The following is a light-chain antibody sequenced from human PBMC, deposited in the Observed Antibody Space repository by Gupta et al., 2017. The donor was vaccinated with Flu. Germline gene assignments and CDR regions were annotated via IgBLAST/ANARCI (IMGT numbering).Light chain of an antibody. J-gene: IGLJ3*02. V-gene: IGLV2-14*01. CDR1: SSDVGGYNY. CDR3: SSYTSSNSLE. Sequence: SALTQPVSVSGSPGQSITITCTGTSSDVGGYNYVSWYQHHPGKAPKLMIYEVINRPSGVSNRFSGSKSGNTASLTISGLQAEDEADYYCSSYTSSNSLEFGGGTKLTVL. CDR2: EVI.